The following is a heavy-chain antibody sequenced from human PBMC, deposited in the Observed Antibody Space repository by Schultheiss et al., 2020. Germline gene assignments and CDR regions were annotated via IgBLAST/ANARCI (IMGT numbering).Heavy chain of an antibody. CDR2: IWYDGSNK. D-gene: IGHD3-9*01. CDR3: ARDSLLRYFDWLRVAYFDY. Sequence: GGSLRLSCAASGFTFSSYGMHWVRQAPGKGLEWVAVIWYDGSNKYYADSVKGRFTISRDNSKNTLYLQMNSLRAEDTAVYYCARDSLLRYFDWLRVAYFDYWGQGTLVTVSS. V-gene: IGHV3-33*01. J-gene: IGHJ4*02. CDR1: GFTFSSYG.